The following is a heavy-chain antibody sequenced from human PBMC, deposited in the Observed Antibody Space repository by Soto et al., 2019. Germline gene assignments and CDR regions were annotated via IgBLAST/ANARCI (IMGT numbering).Heavy chain of an antibody. V-gene: IGHV4-59*08. CDR1: GGSMSSYY. J-gene: IGHJ5*02. D-gene: IGHD3-3*01. CDR3: ARVSHGTIFGVVISP. CDR2: IYYSGIT. Sequence: PSETLSLTCTVSGGSMSSYYWNWIRQPPGKGLEWIGYIYYSGITDYNPSLKSRVTMSVDTSKNQFSLKVSSVTAADTAVYYCARVSHGTIFGVVISPWGQGTLVTVSS.